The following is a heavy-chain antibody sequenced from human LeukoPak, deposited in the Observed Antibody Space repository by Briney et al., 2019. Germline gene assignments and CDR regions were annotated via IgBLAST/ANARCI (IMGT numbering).Heavy chain of an antibody. J-gene: IGHJ5*02. CDR3: ARLYSSGWYGWFDP. CDR1: GGSISSYY. V-gene: IGHV4-59*08. D-gene: IGHD6-19*01. CDR2: IYYSGST. Sequence: SETLSLTCPVSGGSISSYYWSWIRQPPGKGLEWIGYIYYSGSTNYNPSLKSRVTISVDTSKNQFSLKLSSVTAADTAVYYCARLYSSGWYGWFDPWGQGTLVTVSS.